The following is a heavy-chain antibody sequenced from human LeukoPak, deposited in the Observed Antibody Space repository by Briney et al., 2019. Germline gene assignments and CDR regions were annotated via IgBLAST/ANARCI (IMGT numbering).Heavy chain of an antibody. V-gene: IGHV4-30-4*01. CDR3: ARDPGDILTGYYMGYFDY. CDR1: GGSISSGDYY. CDR2: IYYSGST. Sequence: SQTLSLTCTVSGGSISSGDYYWSWIRQPPGKGLEWIGYIYYSGSTYYNPSLKSRVTISVDTSKNQFSLKLSSVTAADTAVYYCARDPGDILTGYYMGYFDYWGQGTLVTVSS. J-gene: IGHJ4*02. D-gene: IGHD3-9*01.